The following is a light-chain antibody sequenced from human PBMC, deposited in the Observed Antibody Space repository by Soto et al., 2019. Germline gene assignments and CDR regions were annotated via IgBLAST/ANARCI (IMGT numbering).Light chain of an antibody. V-gene: IGLV3-21*04. CDR1: NIGSKS. CDR2: YDT. J-gene: IGLJ2*01. CDR3: QVWDSSSDHLV. Sequence: SYELTQPPSVSVAPGKTARITCGGSNIGSKSVRWYQQKPGQAPALVIYYDTDRPSGLPERFSGSNSGNTATLTITRVEAGDEADYYCQVWDSSSDHLVFGGGTKLTVL.